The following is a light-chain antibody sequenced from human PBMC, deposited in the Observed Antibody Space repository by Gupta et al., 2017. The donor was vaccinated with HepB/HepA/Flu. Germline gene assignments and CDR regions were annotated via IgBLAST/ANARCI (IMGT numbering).Light chain of an antibody. V-gene: IGKV1-39*01. J-gene: IGKJ4*01. CDR1: QSIASF. CDR3: QQMFSTPPADT. CDR2: AAS. Sequence: DIQMTQSPSYLSASIGDRVTFTCRASQSIASFLNWYQQKPGMAPKLLIYAASILQRGVKARFSGSGDGTDFTLTMTSRQPEDFAPYYCQQMFSTPPADTFGGGSKLEI.